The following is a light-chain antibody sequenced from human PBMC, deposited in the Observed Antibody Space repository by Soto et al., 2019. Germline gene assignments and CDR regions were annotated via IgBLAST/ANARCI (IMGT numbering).Light chain of an antibody. CDR2: EVS. Sequence: QSALTQPASVSGSPGQSITISCTGTSSDVGGYDSVSWYQQHPGKAPKLMIFEVSNRPSGVSNRFSGSKSGNTASLTISGLQAEDEADYYCNSKTSSSPYVFGTGTQLTVL. V-gene: IGLV2-14*01. CDR1: SSDVGGYDS. J-gene: IGLJ1*01. CDR3: NSKTSSSPYV.